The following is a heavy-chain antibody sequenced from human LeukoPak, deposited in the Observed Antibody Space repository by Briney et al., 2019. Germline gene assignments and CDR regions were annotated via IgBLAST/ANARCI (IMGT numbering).Heavy chain of an antibody. CDR2: IYYSGST. Sequence: SETLSLTCTVSGGSISSGDYYWSWIRQPPGKGLEWIGYIYYSGSTYYNPSLKSRVTISVDTSKNQFSLKLSSVTAADTAVYYCARGEQQLVFDYWGQGTLVTVSS. D-gene: IGHD6-13*01. CDR3: ARGEQQLVFDY. CDR1: GGSISSGDYY. J-gene: IGHJ4*02. V-gene: IGHV4-30-4*01.